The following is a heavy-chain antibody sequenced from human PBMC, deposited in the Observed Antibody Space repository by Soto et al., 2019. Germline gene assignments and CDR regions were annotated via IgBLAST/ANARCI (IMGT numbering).Heavy chain of an antibody. CDR1: GFTFSNYA. V-gene: IGHV3-23*01. CDR2: ISGSGDTT. Sequence: EVQLLESGGGLVQPGGSLRLSCAAAGFTFSNYALSWVRQAPGKGLEWVSGISGSGDTTYYADSVKGRFTVSRDNSKNTLYLQMNSLRAEDTAVYYCAKHSGGSCYSSFDYWGQGTLVTVS. CDR3: AKHSGGSCYSSFDY. D-gene: IGHD2-15*01. J-gene: IGHJ4*02.